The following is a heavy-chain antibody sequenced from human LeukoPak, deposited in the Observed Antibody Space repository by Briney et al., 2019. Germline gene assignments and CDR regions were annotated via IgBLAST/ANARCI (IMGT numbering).Heavy chain of an antibody. D-gene: IGHD3-22*01. J-gene: IGHJ4*02. CDR3: ARVYYDSKPPMGYFDY. CDR2: INPNSGGT. Sequence: GASVKVSCKASGYASTGYYMHWVRQAPGQGLEWMGWINPNSGGTNYAQKFQGRVTMTRDTSISTAYMELSRLRSDDTAVYYCARVYYDSKPPMGYFDYWGQGTLVTVSS. V-gene: IGHV1-2*02. CDR1: GYASTGYY.